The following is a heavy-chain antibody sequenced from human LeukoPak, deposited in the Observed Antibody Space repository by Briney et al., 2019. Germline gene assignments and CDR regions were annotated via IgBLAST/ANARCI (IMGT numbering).Heavy chain of an antibody. Sequence: QTGGSLRLSCAASGFTFSSYEMNWVRQAPGKGLEWASYISSSGSTIYYADSVKGRFTISRDNAKNSLYLQMNSLRAEDTAVYYCARAGPFVVVPAATDYWGQGTLVTVSS. CDR3: ARAGPFVVVPAATDY. D-gene: IGHD2-2*01. CDR1: GFTFSSYE. CDR2: ISSSGSTI. J-gene: IGHJ4*02. V-gene: IGHV3-48*03.